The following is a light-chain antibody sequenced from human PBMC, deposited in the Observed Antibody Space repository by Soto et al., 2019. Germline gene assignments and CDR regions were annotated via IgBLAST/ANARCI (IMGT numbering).Light chain of an antibody. J-gene: IGKJ1*01. Sequence: EIVVTQSPATLSVSPRERVTLSCRASQSVSSSLAWYQQRPGQAPRLLIYDTSTRAAGIAARFSGSGSGTEFTLTIRSLQSEDSAVYYCQQYVHWPPGAFGQGTTVEIK. CDR1: QSVSSS. CDR3: QQYVHWPPGA. CDR2: DTS. V-gene: IGKV3-15*01.